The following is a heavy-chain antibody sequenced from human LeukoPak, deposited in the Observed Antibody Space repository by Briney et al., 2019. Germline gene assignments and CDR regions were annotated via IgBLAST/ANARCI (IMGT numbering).Heavy chain of an antibody. CDR1: GDSVSSNSAA. CDR2: TYYRSKWYN. J-gene: IGHJ5*02. V-gene: IGHV6-1*01. Sequence: SQTLSLTCAISGDSVSSNSAAWIWIRQSPSRGLEWLGRTYYRSKWYNDYAVSVKSRITINPDTSKNQFSLQLNSVTPEDTAVYYCVRYYYDSSGYTGSRFDPWGQGTLVTVSS. D-gene: IGHD3-22*01. CDR3: VRYYYDSSGYTGSRFDP.